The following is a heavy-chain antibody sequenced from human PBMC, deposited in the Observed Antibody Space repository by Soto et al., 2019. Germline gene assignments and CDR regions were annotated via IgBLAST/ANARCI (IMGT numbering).Heavy chain of an antibody. J-gene: IGHJ5*02. Sequence: SVKVPRKASGYSFTSYYMHWVLQAPGQGLEWMGIINPSGGSTSYAQKFQGRVTMTRDTSTSTVYMELSSLRSEDTAVYYCARDTGATIPYNWFDPWGQGTLVTVSS. V-gene: IGHV1-46*01. CDR1: GYSFTSYY. D-gene: IGHD1-26*01. CDR3: ARDTGATIPYNWFDP. CDR2: INPSGGST.